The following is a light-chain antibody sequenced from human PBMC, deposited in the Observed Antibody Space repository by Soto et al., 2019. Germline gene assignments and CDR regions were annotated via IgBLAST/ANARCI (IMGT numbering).Light chain of an antibody. V-gene: IGKV3-20*01. Sequence: ENVLTQSPGTLSLSPGERATLSCRASQSVSSSYLAWYQQKPGQAPRLLIYGASSRATGIPDRFSGSGSGTDFTLTISGLQSEDYAVYYCQQYNNWPPWTFGQGTKVEI. CDR1: QSVSSSY. CDR2: GAS. J-gene: IGKJ1*01. CDR3: QQYNNWPPWT.